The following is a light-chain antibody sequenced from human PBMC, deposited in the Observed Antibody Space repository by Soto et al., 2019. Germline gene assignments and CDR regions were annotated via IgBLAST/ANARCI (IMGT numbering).Light chain of an antibody. CDR1: QSVSSY. CDR3: QQRSTCPWT. J-gene: IGKJ1*01. Sequence: EIVLTQSPATLSLSPGERATLSCSASQSVSSYLAWYQQKPGQAPRLLIYDASNRATGIPARFSGSGSGTDFTLTISSLEPEDFAVYYCQQRSTCPWTCGQGTKVEI. V-gene: IGKV3-11*01. CDR2: DAS.